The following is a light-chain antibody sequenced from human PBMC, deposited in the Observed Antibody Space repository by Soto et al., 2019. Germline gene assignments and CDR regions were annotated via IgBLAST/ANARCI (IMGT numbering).Light chain of an antibody. Sequence: EIVMTQSPATLSVSPGERATLSCRASQNVNSNLAWYQQKPGQAPRLLIYGASTRDTGVPARFSGSGSGTEFTLTISSLQPEDFAIYYCQHLNNWPSYTFGQGTKV. J-gene: IGKJ2*01. CDR3: QHLNNWPSYT. CDR2: GAS. V-gene: IGKV3-15*01. CDR1: QNVNSN.